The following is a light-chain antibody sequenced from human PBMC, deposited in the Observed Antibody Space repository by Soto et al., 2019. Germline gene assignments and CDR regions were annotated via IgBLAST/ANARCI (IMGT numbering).Light chain of an antibody. V-gene: IGKV1-39*01. CDR3: PQSYSTPWT. CDR1: QSISSY. J-gene: IGKJ1*01. CDR2: AAS. Sequence: DLQMTQSPSSLSASVGDRVTITCRASQSISSYLNWYQQKPGKAPKLLIYAASSLQSGVPSRFSGSGSGTDFTLTISRLQPEDFATYYCPQSYSTPWTFGQGTKVEIK.